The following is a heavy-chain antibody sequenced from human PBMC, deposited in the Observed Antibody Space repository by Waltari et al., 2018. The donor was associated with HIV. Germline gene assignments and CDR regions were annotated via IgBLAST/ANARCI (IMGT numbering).Heavy chain of an antibody. CDR1: GFTFDDYT. CDR2: ISWDGGST. V-gene: IGHV3-43*01. Sequence: EVQLVESGGVVAQPGGSLRLSCAASGFTFDDYTMHWVRQGPRKGLEWVSLISWDGGSTFYADTVKGRFTISRDNSKNRLYLQMNSLTVDDTALYYCVKGWSNYYYGMDVWGQGTTVTVS. J-gene: IGHJ6*02. CDR3: VKGWSNYYYGMDV. D-gene: IGHD2-15*01.